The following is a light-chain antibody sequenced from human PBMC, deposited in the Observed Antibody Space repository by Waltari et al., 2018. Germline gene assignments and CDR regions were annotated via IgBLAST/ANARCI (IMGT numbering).Light chain of an antibody. CDR3: SSYAGSSKGV. CDR2: AVS. V-gene: IGLV2-23*02. J-gene: IGLJ2*01. CDR1: RSDVGNYKR. Sequence: QSALTQPASVSGSPGPSITLSRTGNRSDVGNYKRVSWYQTHPGKAPKLMIYAVSKRPSGVSDRFSGSKSGDMASLTISGLQPEDEAEYFCSSYAGSSKGVFGGGTKVTVL.